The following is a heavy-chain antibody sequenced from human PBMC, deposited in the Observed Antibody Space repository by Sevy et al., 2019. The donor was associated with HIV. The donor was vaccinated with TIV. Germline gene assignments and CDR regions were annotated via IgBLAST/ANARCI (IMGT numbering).Heavy chain of an antibody. CDR3: ARGPRKYYDSSGYYYPPSY. Sequence: APVKVSCEASGYTFTSYGIIWVRQAPGQGLEWMGWISAYNGNTNYAQRLQGRVTMTTDTSTSTAYMELTSLRSDDMAVYYCARGPRKYYDSSGYYYPPSYWGQGTLVTVSS. J-gene: IGHJ4*02. D-gene: IGHD3-22*01. CDR2: ISAYNGNT. V-gene: IGHV1-18*03. CDR1: GYTFTSYG.